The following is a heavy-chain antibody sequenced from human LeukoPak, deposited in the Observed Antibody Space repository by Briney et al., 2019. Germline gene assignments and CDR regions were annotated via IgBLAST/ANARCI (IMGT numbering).Heavy chain of an antibody. V-gene: IGHV3-53*01. Sequence: GGSLRLSCAASGFTVSSNYMSWVRQAPGKGLEWVSVIYSGGSTYYADSVKGRFTISRDNSKNTLYLQMNSLRAEDTAMYYCASGPGYSYGHYYFDYWGQGTLVTVSS. D-gene: IGHD5-18*01. CDR2: IYSGGST. CDR3: ASGPGYSYGHYYFDY. J-gene: IGHJ4*02. CDR1: GFTVSSNY.